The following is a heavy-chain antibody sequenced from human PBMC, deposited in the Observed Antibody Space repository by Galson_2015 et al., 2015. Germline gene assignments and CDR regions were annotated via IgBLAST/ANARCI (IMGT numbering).Heavy chain of an antibody. CDR2: IDWDDDK. V-gene: IGHV2-70*01. CDR1: GFSLSTRGMR. D-gene: IGHD6-19*01. J-gene: IGHJ3*02. CDR3: ARIVLNPSGWYDAFDI. Sequence: PALVKPTQTLTLTCTFSGFSLSTRGMRVSWIRQPPGKALEWLALIDWDDDKYYSTSLKTRLTISKDTSKNQVVLTMTNMDPVDTATYYCARIVLNPSGWYDAFDIWGQGTMVTVSS.